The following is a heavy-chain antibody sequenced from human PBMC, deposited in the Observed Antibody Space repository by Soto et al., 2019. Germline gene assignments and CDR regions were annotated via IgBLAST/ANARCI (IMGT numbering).Heavy chain of an antibody. D-gene: IGHD4-17*01. CDR2: TSANNDNT. Sequence: GASVKVSCKASGYTFSSYGITWVRQAPGQGLEWLGWTSANNDNTKYAQKFQGRVTLTTDTSTTTAYMELRSLTSDDTAIYYCAKNRPHGDYDDYWGQGTLVTVSS. CDR3: AKNRPHGDYDDY. V-gene: IGHV1-18*01. CDR1: GYTFSSYG. J-gene: IGHJ4*02.